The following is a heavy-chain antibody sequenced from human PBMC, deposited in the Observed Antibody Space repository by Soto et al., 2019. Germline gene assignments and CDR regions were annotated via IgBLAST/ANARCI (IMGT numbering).Heavy chain of an antibody. CDR2: INPNSGGT. CDR3: AREGGYYDILTGYYSGYYCMDV. CDR1: GYTFTGYY. Sequence: ASVKVSCKASGYTFTGYYMHWVRQAPGQGLEWMGWINPNSGGTNYAQKFQGWVTMTRDTSISTAYMELSRLRSDDTAVYYCAREGGYYDILTGYYSGYYCMDVWGQGTTVTVSS. V-gene: IGHV1-2*04. J-gene: IGHJ6*02. D-gene: IGHD3-9*01.